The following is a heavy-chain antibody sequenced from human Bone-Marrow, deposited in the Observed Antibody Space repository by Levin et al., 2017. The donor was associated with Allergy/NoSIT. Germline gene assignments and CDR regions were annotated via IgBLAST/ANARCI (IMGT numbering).Heavy chain of an antibody. D-gene: IGHD6-13*01. J-gene: IGHJ4*02. Sequence: GESLKISCAASGFTVSSNYMSWVRQAPGKGLEWVSVIYSGGRTYYADSVKGRFTISRDNSKNTLYLQMNSLRAEDTAVYYCARGGPPSSSWYYANYYFDYWGQGTLVTVSS. CDR2: IYSGGRT. V-gene: IGHV3-66*01. CDR1: GFTVSSNY. CDR3: ARGGPPSSSWYYANYYFDY.